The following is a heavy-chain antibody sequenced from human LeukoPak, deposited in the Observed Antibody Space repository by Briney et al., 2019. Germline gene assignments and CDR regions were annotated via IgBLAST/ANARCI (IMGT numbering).Heavy chain of an antibody. J-gene: IGHJ3*02. CDR3: ARTVTTKAFDI. V-gene: IGHV3-66*02. D-gene: IGHD4-11*01. Sequence: GGSLRLSCAASGFTVSSNYMSWVRQAPGKGLEWGAVIYSGGSTYYADSVKGRFTISRDNSKNTLYLQMNSLRAEDTAVYHCARTVTTKAFDIWGQGTMVTVSS. CDR2: IYSGGST. CDR1: GFTVSSNY.